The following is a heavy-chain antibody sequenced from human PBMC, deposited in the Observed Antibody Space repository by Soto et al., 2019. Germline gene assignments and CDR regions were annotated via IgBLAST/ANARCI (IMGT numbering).Heavy chain of an antibody. CDR3: ARDSSYYDFWSGYPTGWFDP. CDR2: ISGSGGST. Sequence: EVQLLESGGGLVQPGGSLRLSCAASGFTFSSYAMSWVRQAPGKGLEWVSAISGSGGSTYYADSVKGRFTISRDNSKNTLYLKMNSLRAEDTAVYYCARDSSYYDFWSGYPTGWFDPWGQGTLVTVSS. CDR1: GFTFSSYA. V-gene: IGHV3-23*01. J-gene: IGHJ5*02. D-gene: IGHD3-3*01.